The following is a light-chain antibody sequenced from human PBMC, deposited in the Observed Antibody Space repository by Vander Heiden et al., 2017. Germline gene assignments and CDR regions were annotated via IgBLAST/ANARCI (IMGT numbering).Light chain of an antibody. J-gene: IGKJ3*01. Sequence: AIRMTQSPSSFSASTGDRVTITCRASQGISSYLAWYQQKPGKAPKLLIYAASTLQSGVPSRFSGSGSGTVFTLTISCLQSEDFATYYCQQYDSYPFTFGHGTEVDIK. CDR2: AAS. CDR1: QGISSY. V-gene: IGKV1-8*01. CDR3: QQYDSYPFT.